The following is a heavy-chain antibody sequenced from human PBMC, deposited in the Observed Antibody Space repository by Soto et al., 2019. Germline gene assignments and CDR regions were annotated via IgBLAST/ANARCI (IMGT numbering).Heavy chain of an antibody. J-gene: IGHJ4*02. D-gene: IGHD6-6*01. CDR1: GDSIIGFF. Sequence: QVQLQESGPGLAKPSETLSLTCTVSGDSIIGFFWSWIRQPAGKGLEWIGRIYSSGNTNYNPSLKSRVTMSIDTSQKVFSLRLSSVTAADTAVYFCAREEQVGSFASWGQGTLVTVSS. V-gene: IGHV4-4*07. CDR2: IYSSGNT. CDR3: AREEQVGSFAS.